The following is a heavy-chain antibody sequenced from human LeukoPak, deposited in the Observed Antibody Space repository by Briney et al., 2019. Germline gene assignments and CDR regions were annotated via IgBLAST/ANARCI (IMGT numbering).Heavy chain of an antibody. CDR3: TTIKRGNIFGYFDF. CDR1: GGSMTTHH. CDR2: VFDSGRT. J-gene: IGHJ4*02. D-gene: IGHD5-18*01. V-gene: IGHV4-59*11. Sequence: SETLSLTCTVSGGSMTTHHWNWIRQTPGKGLECIGYVFDSGRTKEHPSLKSRVTLSADTSKNQLSLRLSSVTAADTAVYYCTTIKRGNIFGYFDFWGQGILVTVSS.